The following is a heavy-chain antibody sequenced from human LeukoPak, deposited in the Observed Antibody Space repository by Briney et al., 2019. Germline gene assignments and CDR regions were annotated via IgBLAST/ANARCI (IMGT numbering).Heavy chain of an antibody. D-gene: IGHD1-26*01. CDR1: GFTFSSYG. J-gene: IGHJ3*02. Sequence: GGSLRLSCAASGFTFSSYGMSWVRQAPGKGLEWVSAISGSGGSTYYADSVKGRFTISRDNSKNTLYLQMNSLRAEDTAVYYCARDRWELLLAGAFDIWGQGTMVTVSS. CDR3: ARDRWELLLAGAFDI. V-gene: IGHV3-23*01. CDR2: ISGSGGST.